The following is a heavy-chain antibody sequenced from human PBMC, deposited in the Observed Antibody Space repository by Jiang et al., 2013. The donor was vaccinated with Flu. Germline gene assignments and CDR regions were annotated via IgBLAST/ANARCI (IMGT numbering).Heavy chain of an antibody. J-gene: IGHJ3*02. D-gene: IGHD3-22*01. V-gene: IGHV4-59*01. CDR3: AKNAYVVSGGYYTMFSDI. Sequence: GPGLVKPSETLSLTCTVSGGSISSYYWSWIRQPPGKGLEWIGYILYSRTTNYNPSLKSRVTISVDTSKNQFSLKLSSVTAADTAVYYCAKNAYVVSGGYYTMFSDIWGHGTMVTVSS. CDR1: GGSISSYY. CDR2: ILYSRTT.